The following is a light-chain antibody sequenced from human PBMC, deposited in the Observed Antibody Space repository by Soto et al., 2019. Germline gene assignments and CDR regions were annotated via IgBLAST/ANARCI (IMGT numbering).Light chain of an antibody. CDR2: EVT. J-gene: IGLJ1*01. CDR1: SSDVGSYNL. CDR3: SSYTSSSTPYV. Sequence: ALTQPASVSGSPGQSITISCTGTSSDVGSYNLVSWYQQHPGKAPKLMIYEVTKWPSGVSNRFSGSKSGNTASLTISGLQAEDEADYYCSSYTSSSTPYVFGTGTKVTVL. V-gene: IGLV2-14*02.